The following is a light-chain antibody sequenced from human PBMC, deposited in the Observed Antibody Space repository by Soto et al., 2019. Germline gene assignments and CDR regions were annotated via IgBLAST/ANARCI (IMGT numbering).Light chain of an antibody. V-gene: IGKV2-28*01. CDR3: MQALQTPIT. Sequence: DIVMTPSPLSLPVTPGAPASISCRSSQCLLHSNGYNYLDWYLQKPGQSPQLLIYLGSNRASGVPDRFSGSGSGTDFTLKISRVEAEDVGVYYCMQALQTPITFGQGTRLEIK. J-gene: IGKJ5*01. CDR2: LGS. CDR1: QCLLHSNGYNY.